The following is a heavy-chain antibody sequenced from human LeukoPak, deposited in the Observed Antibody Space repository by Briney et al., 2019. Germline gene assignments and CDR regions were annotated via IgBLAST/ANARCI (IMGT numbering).Heavy chain of an antibody. J-gene: IGHJ3*02. Sequence: GGSLRLSCAASGFTFSSYAMSWVRQAPGEGLEWVSSITTSGGSTYYADSVKGRFTISRDSAKNTLYLQMNSLRAEDTAVYYCAKDHYVSGRYDAFDIWGQGTMVTVSS. CDR3: AKDHYVSGRYDAFDI. V-gene: IGHV3-23*01. D-gene: IGHD3-10*01. CDR1: GFTFSSYA. CDR2: ITTSGGST.